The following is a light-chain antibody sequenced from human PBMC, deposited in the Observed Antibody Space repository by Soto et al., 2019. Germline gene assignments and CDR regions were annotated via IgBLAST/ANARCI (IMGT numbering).Light chain of an antibody. Sequence: VMTQSPLSLPVTLGQPATLSCRASQSVSSSYLAWYQQKPGQAPRLLIYGASSRATGIPDRFSGSGSGTDFTLTISRLEPEDFAVYYCQQYGSSPWTFGQGTKVDNK. CDR1: QSVSSSY. CDR3: QQYGSSPWT. V-gene: IGKV3-20*01. J-gene: IGKJ1*01. CDR2: GAS.